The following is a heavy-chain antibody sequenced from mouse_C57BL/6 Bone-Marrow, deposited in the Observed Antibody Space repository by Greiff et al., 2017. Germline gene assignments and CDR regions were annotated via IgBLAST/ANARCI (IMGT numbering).Heavy chain of an antibody. Sequence: VKLVESGAELVKPGASVKISCKASGYAFSSYWMNWVKQRPGKGLEWIGQIYPGDGDTNYNGKFKGKATLTADKSSSTAYMQLSSLTSEDSAVYFCARCPSTVVATEAMDYWGQGTSVTVSS. J-gene: IGHJ4*01. D-gene: IGHD1-1*01. V-gene: IGHV1-80*01. CDR1: GYAFSSYW. CDR3: ARCPSTVVATEAMDY. CDR2: IYPGDGDT.